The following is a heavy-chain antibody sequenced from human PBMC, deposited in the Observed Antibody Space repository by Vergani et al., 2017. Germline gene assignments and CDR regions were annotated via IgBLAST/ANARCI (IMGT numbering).Heavy chain of an antibody. Sequence: DVQLVESGGGLVQPGRSLRLSCAASGFTFDDYAMHWVRQAPGKGLEWVSGISWNSGSIGYADSVKGRFTISRDNAKNSLYLQMNSLRAEDTALYYCAKDQKYDISSAVDNWFDPWGQGTLVTVSS. J-gene: IGHJ5*02. V-gene: IGHV3-9*01. D-gene: IGHD3-9*01. CDR1: GFTFDDYA. CDR3: AKDQKYDISSAVDNWFDP. CDR2: ISWNSGSI.